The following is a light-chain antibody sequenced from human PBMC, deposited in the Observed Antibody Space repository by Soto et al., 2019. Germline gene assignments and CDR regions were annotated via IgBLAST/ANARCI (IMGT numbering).Light chain of an antibody. V-gene: IGKV3-20*01. Sequence: EVVLTQSPGTLSLSPGESATLSCRASQSVSSHYLGWYQQKPDQPPRLLIYDGSSRATGIPDRFSATASETDFTLTITRLETEDVAVYHCQQYGTSPRFAFGPGTKVEIK. J-gene: IGKJ3*01. CDR1: QSVSSHY. CDR3: QQYGTSPRFA. CDR2: DGS.